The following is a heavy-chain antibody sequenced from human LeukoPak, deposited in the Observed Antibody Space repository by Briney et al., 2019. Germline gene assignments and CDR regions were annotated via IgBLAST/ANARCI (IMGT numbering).Heavy chain of an antibody. Sequence: VASVKVSCKASGGTFSSYAISWVRQAPGQGLEWMGRIIPILGIANYAQKFQGRVTITADKSTSTAYMELSSLRSEDTAVYYCASQYCSSTSCYAPFDYWGQGTLVTVSS. V-gene: IGHV1-69*04. CDR3: ASQYCSSTSCYAPFDY. CDR1: GGTFSSYA. J-gene: IGHJ4*02. CDR2: IIPILGIA. D-gene: IGHD2-2*01.